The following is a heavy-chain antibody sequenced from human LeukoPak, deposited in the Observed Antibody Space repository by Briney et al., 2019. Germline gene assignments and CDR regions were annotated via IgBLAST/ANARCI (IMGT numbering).Heavy chain of an antibody. CDR2: IYYSGST. CDR3: ARGQDRLLWFGYYYGMDV. Sequence: PSETLSLTCTVSGGSISSYYWSWIRQPPGKGLEWIGYIYYSGSTNYNPSLKSRVTISVDTSKNQFSLKLSSVTAADTAVYYCARGQDRLLWFGYYYGMDVWGHGTTVTVSS. V-gene: IGHV4-59*01. D-gene: IGHD3-10*01. J-gene: IGHJ6*02. CDR1: GGSISSYY.